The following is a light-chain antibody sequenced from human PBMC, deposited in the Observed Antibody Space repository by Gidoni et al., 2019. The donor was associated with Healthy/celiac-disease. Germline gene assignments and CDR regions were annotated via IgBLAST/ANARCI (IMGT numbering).Light chain of an antibody. J-gene: IGKJ2*01. Sequence: EIVLTTPPATLSLSPGERATLSCRASQSVSSYLAWYQQKPGQAPRLLIYDASNRATGIPARFSGSGSGTDFTLTISSLEPEDFAVYYCQQRSNWPPYTFGQGTKLEIK. CDR1: QSVSSY. V-gene: IGKV3-11*01. CDR2: DAS. CDR3: QQRSNWPPYT.